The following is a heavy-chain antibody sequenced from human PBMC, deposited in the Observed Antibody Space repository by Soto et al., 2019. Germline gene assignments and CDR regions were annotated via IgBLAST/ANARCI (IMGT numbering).Heavy chain of an antibody. CDR3: AKDLGPLRLLNYYFHVLDV. Sequence: EEQLVETGGGVIQRGGSLRLSCNASGFTVSSTYMSWVRQAPGMGLEWVAVIESGGSTPYADSVKGRFTISRDIPKNMIDLQLHTLRAEDTAVYYCAKDLGPLRLLNYYFHVLDVCGQGTTVTVSS. CDR1: GFTVSSTY. J-gene: IGHJ6*02. D-gene: IGHD2-15*01. CDR2: IESGGST. V-gene: IGHV3-53*02.